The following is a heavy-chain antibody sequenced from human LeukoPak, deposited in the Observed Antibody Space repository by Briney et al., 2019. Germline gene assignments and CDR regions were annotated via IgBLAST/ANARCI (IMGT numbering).Heavy chain of an antibody. J-gene: IGHJ4*02. CDR2: ISYDGSNK. CDR3: ARVFKAAAFDY. D-gene: IGHD6-13*01. V-gene: IGHV3-30-3*01. CDR1: GFTFSSYA. Sequence: GRSLRLSCAASGFTFSSYAMHWVRQAPGKGLEWVAVISYDGSNKYYADSVKGRFTISRDNSKNTLYLQMNSLRAEDTAVYYCARVFKAAAFDYWGQGTLVTVS.